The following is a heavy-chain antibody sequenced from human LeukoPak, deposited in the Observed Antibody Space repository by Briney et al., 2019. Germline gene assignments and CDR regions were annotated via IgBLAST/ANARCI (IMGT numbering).Heavy chain of an antibody. D-gene: IGHD3-22*01. CDR1: GFTFSSYW. V-gene: IGHV3-7*03. CDR2: IKQDGSEK. J-gene: IGHJ3*02. CDR3: AKDFRNYYDSSGHDAFDI. Sequence: PGGSLRLSCAASGFTFSSYWMSWVRQAPVKGLEWVANIKQDGSEKYYVDPVKGRFTISRDNAKNSLYLQMNSLRAEDTAVYYCAKDFRNYYDSSGHDAFDIWGQGTMVTVSS.